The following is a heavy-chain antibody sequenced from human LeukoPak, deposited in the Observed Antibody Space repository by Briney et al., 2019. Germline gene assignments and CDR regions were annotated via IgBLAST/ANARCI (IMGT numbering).Heavy chain of an antibody. V-gene: IGHV3-7*01. CDR1: GFTFSSYW. CDR3: ARDRGGSGRYEFEY. Sequence: PGGSLRLSCAASGFTFSSYWMTWVRQAPGKGLEWVANIKQDGSEKYYVDSVKGRFTISRDYAKNSLYLQMNSLRAEDTAVYYCARDRGGSGRYEFEYWGQGTLVIVSS. D-gene: IGHD6-19*01. J-gene: IGHJ4*02. CDR2: IKQDGSEK.